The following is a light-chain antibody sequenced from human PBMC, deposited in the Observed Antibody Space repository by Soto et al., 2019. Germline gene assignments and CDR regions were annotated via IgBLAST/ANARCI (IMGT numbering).Light chain of an antibody. CDR1: KLGDKY. V-gene: IGLV3-1*01. J-gene: IGLJ2*01. Sequence: SYELTQPPSVSVSPGQTASITCSGDKLGDKYACWYQQKPGQSPVLVIYQDSKRPSGIPERFSGYNSGNTATRTSSGTHAMDEAAYYCKAWDGSTGLFVGGTTLPVL. CDR3: KAWDGSTGL. CDR2: QDS.